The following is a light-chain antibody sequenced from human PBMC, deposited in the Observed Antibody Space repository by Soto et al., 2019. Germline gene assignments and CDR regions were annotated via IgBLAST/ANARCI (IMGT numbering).Light chain of an antibody. Sequence: ALTQPPSASGSPGQSVTISCTGTSSDVGGYNYVSWYQQHPGKAPKLIISEVSKRPSGVPDRFSGSKSGNTASLTVSGLQAEDEADYYCNSYAGSFNWVFGGGTKLTVL. CDR3: NSYAGSFNWV. CDR1: SSDVGGYNY. V-gene: IGLV2-8*01. CDR2: EVS. J-gene: IGLJ2*01.